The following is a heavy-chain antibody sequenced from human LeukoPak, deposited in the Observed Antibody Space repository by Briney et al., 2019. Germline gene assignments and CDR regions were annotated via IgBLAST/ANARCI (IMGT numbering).Heavy chain of an antibody. J-gene: IGHJ6*04. V-gene: IGHV3-48*03. CDR3: AELGITMIGGV. D-gene: IGHD3-10*02. Sequence: GGSLRLSCAASGFTLSSYEMNWVRQAPGKGLEWVSYISSIGSTIYYADSVKGRFTTSRDNAKNSLYLQMNSPRAEDTAVYYCAELGITMIGGVWGKGTTVTISS. CDR1: GFTLSSYE. CDR2: ISSIGSTI.